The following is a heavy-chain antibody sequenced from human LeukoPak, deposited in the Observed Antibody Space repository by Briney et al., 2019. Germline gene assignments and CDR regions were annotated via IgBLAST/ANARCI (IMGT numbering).Heavy chain of an antibody. CDR1: DDSISDYY. Sequence: SETLSLTCTVSDDSISDYYRGWIRQPPGKGLEWIGYFHNSGTSTYNPSLKSRVTISADTSKNQFSLKLNSLTTADTAVYYCTRGAGWLIGYWGQGILVTVSS. CDR2: FHNSGTS. CDR3: TRGAGWLIGY. J-gene: IGHJ4*02. V-gene: IGHV4-59*01. D-gene: IGHD3-16*01.